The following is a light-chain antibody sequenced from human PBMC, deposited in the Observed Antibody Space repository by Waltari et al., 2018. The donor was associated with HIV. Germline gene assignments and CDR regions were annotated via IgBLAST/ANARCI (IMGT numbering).Light chain of an antibody. Sequence: QSDLTQPASVSGSPGQSITIPCTGTSSDVGGYNYVSCYQQHPGKAPKLMIYDVSNRPSGVSNRFSGSKSGNTASLTISGLQAEDEADYYCSSYTSSSTLYVVFGGGTKLTVL. J-gene: IGLJ2*01. V-gene: IGLV2-14*03. CDR1: SSDVGGYNY. CDR2: DVS. CDR3: SSYTSSSTLYVV.